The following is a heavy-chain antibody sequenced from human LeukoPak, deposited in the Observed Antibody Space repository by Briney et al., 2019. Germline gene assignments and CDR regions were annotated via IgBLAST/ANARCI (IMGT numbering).Heavy chain of an antibody. CDR3: APLASKDAFDI. D-gene: IGHD4-11*01. V-gene: IGHV1-2*02. CDR2: INPNSGGT. CDR1: GYTFTGYY. Sequence: ASVKVSCKASGYTFTGYYMHWVRQAPGQGLEWMGWINPNSGGTNYAQKFQGRVTMTRDTSITTAYMELSRLRSDDTAVYNCAPLASKDAFDIWGQGTMVTVSS. J-gene: IGHJ3*02.